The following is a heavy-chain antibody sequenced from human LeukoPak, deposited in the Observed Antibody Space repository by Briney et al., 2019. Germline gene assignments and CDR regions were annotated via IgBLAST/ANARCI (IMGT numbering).Heavy chain of an antibody. CDR1: GFTFSSYG. CDR3: AKDETRDGNNLGATDY. CDR2: ISYDGSNK. V-gene: IGHV3-30*18. Sequence: SGRSLRLSGAASGFTFSSYGMHWVRQAPGKGLEWVAVISYDGSNKYYADSVKGRFTISRDNSKNTLYLQMNSLRAEDTAVYYCAKDETRDGNNLGATDYWGRGTLVTVSS. J-gene: IGHJ4*02. D-gene: IGHD5-24*01.